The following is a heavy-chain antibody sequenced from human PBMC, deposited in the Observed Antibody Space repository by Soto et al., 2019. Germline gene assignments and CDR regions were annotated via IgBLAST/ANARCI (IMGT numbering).Heavy chain of an antibody. CDR1: GGSINTNNYY. D-gene: IGHD2-21*02. Sequence: SETLSLTCTVSGGSINTNNYYWGWIRQSPGQGLEWIGSIYYNGHATYNPSLKGRVTVSQDMSKNQFFLRLTSMTAADTAIYYCATFMVPASRHIDFDYCGPGTLVTVSS. CDR3: ATFMVPASRHIDFDY. V-gene: IGHV4-39*01. CDR2: IYYNGHA. J-gene: IGHJ4*02.